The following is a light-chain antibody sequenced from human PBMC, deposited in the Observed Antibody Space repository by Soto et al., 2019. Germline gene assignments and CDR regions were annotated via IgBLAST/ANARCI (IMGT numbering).Light chain of an antibody. CDR1: QSVSSN. V-gene: IGKV3-15*01. J-gene: IGKJ1*01. CDR2: DAS. CDR3: QQYNNWPPWT. Sequence: EIVMTQSPGTLSVSPGERATLSCRASQSVSSNLVWYQQKPGQAPRLLIYDASIRATSIPARFSGSGSGTDFTLTISSLPSEDFAVYYCQQYNNWPPWTFGQGTTLEIK.